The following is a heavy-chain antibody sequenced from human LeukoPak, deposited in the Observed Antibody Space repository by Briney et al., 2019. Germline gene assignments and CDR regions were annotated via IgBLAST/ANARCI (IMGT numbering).Heavy chain of an antibody. V-gene: IGHV3-23*01. CDR1: GFTFSNHA. CDR2: ISSSSTYI. J-gene: IGHJ4*02. CDR3: AKEGSTPLFDY. Sequence: QPGGSLRLSCAASGFTFSNHAMSWVRQAPGKGLEWVSSISSSSTYIHYADSVKGRFTISRDNSKNTLYLQMNSLRAEDTAVYYCAKEGSTPLFDYWGQGTLVTVSS.